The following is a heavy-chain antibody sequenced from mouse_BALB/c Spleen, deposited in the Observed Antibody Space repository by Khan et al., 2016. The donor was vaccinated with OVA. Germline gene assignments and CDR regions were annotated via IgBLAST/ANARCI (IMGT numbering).Heavy chain of an antibody. CDR3: ARSGYYYFAY. V-gene: IGHV1-80*01. CDR2: IYPGDGDT. Sequence: QVQLQQSGAELVRPGSSVKISCKASGYAFSNYWMNWVKQRPGQGLEWIGQIYPGDGDTSFNGKFRGKATLTADKSSSTAYMQLSSLTSDDSAVYFWARSGYYYFAYWGQGTLVTVSA. D-gene: IGHD1-1*01. CDR1: GYAFSNYW. J-gene: IGHJ3*01.